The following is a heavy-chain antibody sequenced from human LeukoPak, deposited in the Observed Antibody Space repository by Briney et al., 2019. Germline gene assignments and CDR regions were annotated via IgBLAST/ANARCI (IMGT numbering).Heavy chain of an antibody. D-gene: IGHD3-10*01. CDR2: IYSGGST. Sequence: GSLKLSCAASGFTVSSNYMSWVRQAPGKGLEWVSVIYSGGSTYYADSVKDRFTISRDNSKNTLYLQMNSLRAEDTAIYYCAKAQVPESYGSGSYYVGFDYWGQGTLVTVSS. V-gene: IGHV3-53*01. CDR3: AKAQVPESYGSGSYYVGFDY. CDR1: GFTVSSNY. J-gene: IGHJ4*02.